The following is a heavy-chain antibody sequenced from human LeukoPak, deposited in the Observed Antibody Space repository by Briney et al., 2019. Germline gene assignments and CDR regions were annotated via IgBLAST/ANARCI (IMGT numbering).Heavy chain of an antibody. J-gene: IGHJ3*02. CDR1: GGSISSGDYY. CDR2: IYYSGST. Sequence: SQTLSLNCTVSGGSISSGDYYWSWIRQPPGKGLEWIGYIYYSGSTYYNPSLKSRVTISVDTSKNQFSLKLSSVTAADSAVYYCARNYDILTGFDIWGQGTMVTVSS. D-gene: IGHD3-9*01. V-gene: IGHV4-30-4*01. CDR3: ARNYDILTGFDI.